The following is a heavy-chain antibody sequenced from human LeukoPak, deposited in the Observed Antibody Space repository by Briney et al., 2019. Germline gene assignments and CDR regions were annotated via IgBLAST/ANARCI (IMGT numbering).Heavy chain of an antibody. CDR1: GFTFSSYA. D-gene: IGHD3-9*01. CDR3: ARAGDYDILTGYFGYYYYMDV. Sequence: PGGSLRLSCAASGFTFSSYAMHWVRQAPGKGLEYVSAISSNGGSTYYANSVKGRFTISRDNSKNTLYLQMGSLRAEDMAVYYCARAGDYDILTGYFGYYYYMDVWGKGTTVTISS. J-gene: IGHJ6*03. V-gene: IGHV3-64*01. CDR2: ISSNGGST.